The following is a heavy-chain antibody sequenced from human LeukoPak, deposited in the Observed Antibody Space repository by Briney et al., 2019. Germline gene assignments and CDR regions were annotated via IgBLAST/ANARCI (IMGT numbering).Heavy chain of an antibody. CDR2: ISGSGGST. Sequence: PGGSLRLSCAASGFTVSSNYMSWVRQAPGKGLEWVSAISGSGGSTYYADSVKGRFTISRDNSKNTLYLQTNSLRAEDTAVYYCAKMIGHSFGESDYWGQGTLVTVSS. V-gene: IGHV3-23*01. CDR1: GFTVSSNY. J-gene: IGHJ4*02. D-gene: IGHD3-10*01. CDR3: AKMIGHSFGESDY.